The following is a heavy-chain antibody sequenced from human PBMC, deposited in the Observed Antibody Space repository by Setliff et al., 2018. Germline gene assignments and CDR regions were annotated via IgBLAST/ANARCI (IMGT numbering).Heavy chain of an antibody. Sequence: GGSLRLSCAASGFTFSNYYMTWIRQAPGKGLEWISYIHDSGDPTYYADSVKGRFTVSRDNAKNSLYLQMTSLRAEDTAIYYCARTTGYRLEGDFDYWGQGTLVTVFS. CDR2: IHDSGDPT. J-gene: IGHJ4*02. CDR1: GFTFSNYY. CDR3: ARTTGYRLEGDFDY. D-gene: IGHD3-16*01. V-gene: IGHV3-11*01.